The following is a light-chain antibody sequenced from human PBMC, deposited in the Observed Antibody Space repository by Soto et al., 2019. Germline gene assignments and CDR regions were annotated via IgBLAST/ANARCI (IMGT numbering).Light chain of an antibody. CDR2: GAS. CDR1: QIISSY. CDR3: QQSYSPWT. J-gene: IGKJ2*02. Sequence: DLQMTQSPSSLSASVGDRVTITCRASQIISSYLNWYQQKPGKAPNLLIYGASSLQSGVPSRFSGSGSGTDFTLTISSLQPEDFATYYCQQSYSPWTFGQGTKLEIK. V-gene: IGKV1-39*01.